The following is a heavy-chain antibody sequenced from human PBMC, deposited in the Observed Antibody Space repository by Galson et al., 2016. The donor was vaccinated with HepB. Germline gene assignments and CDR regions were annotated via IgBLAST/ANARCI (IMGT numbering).Heavy chain of an antibody. D-gene: IGHD3-16*01. Sequence: SLRLSCAASGFTFSIYPMHWVRQAPGKGLEYVSAIATDGGGTFYADSVKGRFTTSRDNSKNTLYLQMSGLRPEDTAVYYCVRPLRWGSDASQVWGQGTMVAVSS. V-gene: IGHV3-64D*06. CDR2: IATDGGGT. J-gene: IGHJ3*01. CDR3: VRPLRWGSDASQV. CDR1: GFTFSIYP.